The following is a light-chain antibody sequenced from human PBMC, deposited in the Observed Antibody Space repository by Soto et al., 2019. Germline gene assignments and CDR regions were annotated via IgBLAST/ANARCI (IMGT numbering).Light chain of an antibody. CDR3: QQYDNLPYT. CDR2: DAS. CDR1: QEISNY. J-gene: IGKJ2*01. Sequence: QMTQSPSSLSPSVGDTATITCQASQEISNYLNWYQQKPGKAPKLLIYDASNLATGVPSRFSGSGSGTDFTFTISSLQPEDIAIYYCQQYDNLPYTFGQGTKVDIK. V-gene: IGKV1-33*01.